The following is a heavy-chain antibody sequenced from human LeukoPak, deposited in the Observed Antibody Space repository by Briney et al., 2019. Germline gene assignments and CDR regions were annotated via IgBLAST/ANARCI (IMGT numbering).Heavy chain of an antibody. CDR2: IDPNSGDT. V-gene: IGHV1-2*02. CDR1: GYRFGGYF. CDR3: AKSGDSYFDY. J-gene: IGHJ4*02. D-gene: IGHD3-10*01. Sequence: ASVKVSCRASGYRFGGYFMHWVRQAPGQGLEWMGWIDPNSGDTNFAQNFQGRVTMTRDTSISTAYMELSRLGSDDTAVCFCAKSGDSYFDYWGQGTLVTVSS.